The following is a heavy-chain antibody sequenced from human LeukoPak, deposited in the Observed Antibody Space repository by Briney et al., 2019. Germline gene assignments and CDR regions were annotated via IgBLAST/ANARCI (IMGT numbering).Heavy chain of an antibody. Sequence: PSETLSLTCTVSGVSIGSGSYYWSWIRQPAGKGLEWIGRIYTSGSTKYNPSLKSRVAISVDTSKNQISLKLSPVTAADTAVYYCAREARYCSSASCYSHWGQGTLVTVSS. CDR1: GVSIGSGSYY. CDR2: IYTSGST. V-gene: IGHV4-61*02. CDR3: AREARYCSSASCYSH. D-gene: IGHD2-2*02. J-gene: IGHJ4*02.